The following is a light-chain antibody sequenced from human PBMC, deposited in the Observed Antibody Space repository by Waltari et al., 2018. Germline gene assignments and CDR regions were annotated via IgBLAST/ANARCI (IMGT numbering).Light chain of an antibody. J-gene: IGKJ4*01. CDR2: WAS. V-gene: IGKV4-1*01. CDR3: QQYYSTPPT. CDR1: QSVLYSSNNKNY. Sequence: DIVMTQSPDSLAVSLGERATIHCKSSQSVLYSSNNKNYLAWYQQKPGQPPKLLIYWASTRESGVPDRFSGRGSGTDFTLTISSLQAEDVAVYYCQQYYSTPPTFGGGTKVEIK.